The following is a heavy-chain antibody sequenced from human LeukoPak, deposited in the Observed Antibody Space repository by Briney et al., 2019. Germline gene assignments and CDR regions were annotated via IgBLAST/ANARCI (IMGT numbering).Heavy chain of an antibody. J-gene: IGHJ5*02. CDR3: ARGRLPVAGMGWFDP. V-gene: IGHV1-8*01. CDR2: MNPNSANT. Sequence: ASVKVSCKASGYSFTSYTINWVRQAPGQGLEWMGWMNPNSANTGYAQKFQGRVTITRNTSTSTAYMELSSLTSEDTAVYYCARGRLPVAGMGWFDPWGQGTLVTVSS. D-gene: IGHD6-19*01. CDR1: GYSFTSYT.